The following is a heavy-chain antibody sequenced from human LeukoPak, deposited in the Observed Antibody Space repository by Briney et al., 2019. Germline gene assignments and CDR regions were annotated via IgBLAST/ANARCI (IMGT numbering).Heavy chain of an antibody. CDR1: GGSISSSSYY. CDR2: IYYSGST. V-gene: IGHV4-39*01. J-gene: IGHJ4*02. CDR3: ARLPLSSGWPYYFGY. Sequence: SETLSLTCTVSGGSISSSSYYWGWIRQPPGKGLEWIGSIYYSGSTYYNPSLKSRVTISVDTSKNQFSLKLSSVTAADTAVYYCARLPLSSGWPYYFGYWGQGTLVTVSS. D-gene: IGHD6-19*01.